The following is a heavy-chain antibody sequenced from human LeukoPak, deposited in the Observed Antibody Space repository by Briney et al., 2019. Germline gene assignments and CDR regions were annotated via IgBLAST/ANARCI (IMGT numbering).Heavy chain of an antibody. D-gene: IGHD1-26*01. V-gene: IGHV3-21*01. CDR2: ISSSSSYI. CDR3: AREWELLAFDY. Sequence: GGSLRLSCAASGFTFSSYSMNWVRQAPGKGLEWVSSISSSSSYIYYADSVKGRFTISRDNAKNSLYLQMNNLRAEDTAVYYCAREWELLAFDYWGQGTLVTVSS. J-gene: IGHJ4*02. CDR1: GFTFSSYS.